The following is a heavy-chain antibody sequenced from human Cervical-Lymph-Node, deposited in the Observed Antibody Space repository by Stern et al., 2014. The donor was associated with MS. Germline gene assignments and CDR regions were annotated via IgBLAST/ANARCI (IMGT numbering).Heavy chain of an antibody. CDR3: AKEEQHDPYYYSGMDV. V-gene: IGHV3-30*18. D-gene: IGHD6-13*01. CDR1: GFTFSSYG. Sequence: QLVQSGGGVVQPGASLRLSCTASGFTFSSYGIHWVRQAPGKGLEWVAGISYDGGNKYYAHTVQGRFTIPKDNSTNTPYLEMNSLRAEDTAVYYCAKEEQHDPYYYSGMDVWGQGTTVTVSS. J-gene: IGHJ6*02. CDR2: ISYDGGNK.